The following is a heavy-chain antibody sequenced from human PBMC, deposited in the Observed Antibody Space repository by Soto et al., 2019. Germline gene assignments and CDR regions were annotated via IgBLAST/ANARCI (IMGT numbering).Heavy chain of an antibody. CDR1: GFTFSSYS. CDR2: ISSSSSTI. J-gene: IGHJ3*01. V-gene: IGHV3-48*01. D-gene: IGHD3-9*01. CDR3: AGAFDILTCYYIAAFDF. Sequence: EVQLVESGGGLVQPGGSLRLSCAASGFTFSSYSMNWVRQAPGKGLEWVSYISSSSSTIYYADSVKGRFTISRDNAKKLLVWQMNRLEAGGKGVYFWAGAFDILTCYYIAAFDFWGQGTMVTVFS.